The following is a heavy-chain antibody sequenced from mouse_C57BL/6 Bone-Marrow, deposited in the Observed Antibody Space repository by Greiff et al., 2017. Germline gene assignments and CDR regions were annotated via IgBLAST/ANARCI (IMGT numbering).Heavy chain of an antibody. D-gene: IGHD1-1*01. Sequence: VQLQRSGAELVRPGASVKLSCTASGFNIKDDYMHWVKQRPEQGLEWIGWIDPENGDTEYASKFQGKATITADTSSNTAYLQLSSLTSEDTAVYYCTPITTVVAPFAYWGQGTLVTVSA. CDR2: IDPENGDT. CDR3: TPITTVVAPFAY. J-gene: IGHJ3*01. CDR1: GFNIKDDY. V-gene: IGHV14-4*01.